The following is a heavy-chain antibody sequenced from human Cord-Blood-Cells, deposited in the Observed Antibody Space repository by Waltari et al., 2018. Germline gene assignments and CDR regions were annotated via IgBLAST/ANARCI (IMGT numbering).Heavy chain of an antibody. D-gene: IGHD2-15*01. CDR3: ARVLKSSYGGKVAFDI. Sequence: QVQLVQSGAEVKKPGASVKVSCKASGYTFTSYDINWVRQATGQGLEWMGCMNPNSGKTGYAQKIQGRVTMTRNTSISTAYMELSSLRSEDTAVYYCARVLKSSYGGKVAFDIWGQGTMVTVSS. CDR1: GYTFTSYD. V-gene: IGHV1-8*01. J-gene: IGHJ3*02. CDR2: MNPNSGKT.